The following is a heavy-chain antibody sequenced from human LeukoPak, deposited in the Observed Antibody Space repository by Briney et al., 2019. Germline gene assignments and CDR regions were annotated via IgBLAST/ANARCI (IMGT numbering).Heavy chain of an antibody. V-gene: IGHV3-74*01. CDR1: GFTFSNYW. Sequence: GGSLRLSYAASGFTFSNYWMHWVRQAPGKGLVWVSRINGDGSNTNYADSVKGRFTISRDNAKNTLFLQMNSLRAEDTAVYYCARDHGFDFWGQGTMVTVSS. J-gene: IGHJ3*01. CDR2: INGDGSNT. CDR3: ARDHGFDF.